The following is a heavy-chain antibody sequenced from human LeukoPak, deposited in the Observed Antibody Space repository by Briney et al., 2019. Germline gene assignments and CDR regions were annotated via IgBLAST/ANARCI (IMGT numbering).Heavy chain of an antibody. V-gene: IGHV4-30-4*08. CDR1: GGSISSYY. CDR3: ARVRPHYYDSSGYGFYFDY. Sequence: SETLSLTCTVSGGSISSYYWSWIRQPPGKGLEWIGYIYYSGSAYYNPSLKSRVTISVDTSRNQFSLKLSSVTAADTAVYYCARVRPHYYDSSGYGFYFDYWGQGTLVTVSS. CDR2: IYYSGSA. D-gene: IGHD3-22*01. J-gene: IGHJ4*02.